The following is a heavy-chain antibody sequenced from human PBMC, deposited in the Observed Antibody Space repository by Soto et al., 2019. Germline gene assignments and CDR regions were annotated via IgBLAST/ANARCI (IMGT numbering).Heavy chain of an antibody. CDR1: GGTFSSYA. CDR3: ARAEFLYYDFWSGYQYYYYGMDV. V-gene: IGHV1-69*12. J-gene: IGHJ6*02. Sequence: QVQLVQSGAEVKKPGSSVKVSCKASGGTFSSYAISWVRQAPGQGLEWMGGIIPIFGTANYAQKFQGRVTITADESTSTAYMELSSLRSEDTAVYYCARAEFLYYDFWSGYQYYYYGMDVWGQGTTVTVSS. D-gene: IGHD3-3*01. CDR2: IIPIFGTA.